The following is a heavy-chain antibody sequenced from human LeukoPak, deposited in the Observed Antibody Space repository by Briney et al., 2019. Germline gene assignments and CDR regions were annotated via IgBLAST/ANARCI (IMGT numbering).Heavy chain of an antibody. CDR1: GFTFSSYG. J-gene: IGHJ4*02. CDR2: VSASGSGT. V-gene: IGHV3-23*01. D-gene: IGHD3-9*01. Sequence: PGGSLRLSCAASGFTFSSYGMSWVRQAPGKGLEWVSAVSASGSGTYYADSVKGRFTISRDNSKNTLYLQMNSLRAEDTAVYYCAKDVEYDILTNYYDYWGQGTLVTVSS. CDR3: AKDVEYDILTNYYDY.